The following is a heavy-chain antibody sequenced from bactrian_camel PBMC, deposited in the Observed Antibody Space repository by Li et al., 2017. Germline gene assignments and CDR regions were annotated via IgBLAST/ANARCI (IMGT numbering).Heavy chain of an antibody. CDR2: IDSNGSS. V-gene: IGHV3S9*01. Sequence: HVQLVESGGGSVQAGGSLRLPCKVSRYTTSTYIHYCMAWFRQVPGKEREEREGVAFIDSNGSSNYADFAKGRFTISQDNAQNILYLQMSSLTPEDTAMYYCAARSVGWCPLFEHWLGKRAYTPGGYFANWGQGTQVTVS. CDR3: AARSVGWCPLFEHWLGKRAYTPGGYFAN. CDR1: RYTTSTYI. D-gene: IGHD1*01. J-gene: IGHJ6*01.